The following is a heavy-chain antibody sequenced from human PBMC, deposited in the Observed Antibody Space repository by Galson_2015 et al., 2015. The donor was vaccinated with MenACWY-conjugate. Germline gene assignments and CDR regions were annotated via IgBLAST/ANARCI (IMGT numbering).Heavy chain of an antibody. Sequence: SLRLSCAASGFTFSTYWMHWVRQAPGKGLVWVSRINSDGRSTSYADSVKGRFTISRDSAKNTLYLQMNSLRAEDTAVYYCARLGGNYRTASHFDYGGQGTLVTVSS. V-gene: IGHV3-74*01. CDR2: INSDGRST. CDR1: GFTFSTYW. J-gene: IGHJ4*02. D-gene: IGHD1-26*01. CDR3: ARLGGNYRTASHFDY.